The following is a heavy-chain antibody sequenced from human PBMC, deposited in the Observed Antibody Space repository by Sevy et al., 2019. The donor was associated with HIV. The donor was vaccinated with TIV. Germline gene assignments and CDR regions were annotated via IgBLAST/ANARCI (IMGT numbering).Heavy chain of an antibody. J-gene: IGHJ6*02. CDR1: GFTFSSYW. V-gene: IGHV3-74*01. Sequence: GGSLRLSCAASGFTFSSYWMHWVRQAPGKGLVWVSRINSDGSSTSYADSVKGRFTISRDNAKNTLYLQMNSLRAEDTAVYYCARGPNIAARLEYCYYGMDVWGQGTTVTVSS. CDR2: INSDGSST. CDR3: ARGPNIAARLEYCYYGMDV. D-gene: IGHD6-6*01.